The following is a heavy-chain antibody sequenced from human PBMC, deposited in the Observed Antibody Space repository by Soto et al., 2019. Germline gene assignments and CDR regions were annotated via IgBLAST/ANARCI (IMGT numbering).Heavy chain of an antibody. CDR2: ISWNSGSI. Sequence: PGGSLRLSCAASGFTFDDYAMHWVRQAPGKGLEWVSGISWNSGSIGYADSVKGRFTISRDNAKNSLYLQMNSLRAEDTALYYCAKDTAVGAFDYWGQGTLVTVSS. CDR1: GFTFDDYA. V-gene: IGHV3-9*01. D-gene: IGHD4-17*01. CDR3: AKDTAVGAFDY. J-gene: IGHJ4*02.